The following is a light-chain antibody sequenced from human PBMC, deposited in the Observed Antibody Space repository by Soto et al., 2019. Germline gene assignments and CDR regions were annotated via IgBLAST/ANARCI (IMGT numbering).Light chain of an antibody. Sequence: QSALTQPASVSGSPGQSITISCTGTSSDVGSYNPVSWYQQHPGKAPKLTIYEGSKRPSGVSNRFAGSKSGNTASLTISGLQAEDEADYYCCSYAGSSSVLFGGGTKVTVL. CDR3: CSYAGSSSVL. V-gene: IGLV2-23*01. CDR2: EGS. CDR1: SSDVGSYNP. J-gene: IGLJ2*01.